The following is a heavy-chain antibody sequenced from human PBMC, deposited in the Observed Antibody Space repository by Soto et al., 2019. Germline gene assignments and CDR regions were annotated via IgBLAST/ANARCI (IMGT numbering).Heavy chain of an antibody. Sequence: SQPLSLTFAISGVSVSTNSAARNWMRQSPSRGLEWLGRTYFRSKWSNDYVESLKSRITINPDTSKNQFSLLLNSVTPEDTAVYYCAREYSDAFDVWGQGTMVT. CDR2: TYFRSKWSN. J-gene: IGHJ3*01. V-gene: IGHV6-1*01. CDR3: AREYSDAFDV. CDR1: GVSVSTNSAA. D-gene: IGHD2-15*01.